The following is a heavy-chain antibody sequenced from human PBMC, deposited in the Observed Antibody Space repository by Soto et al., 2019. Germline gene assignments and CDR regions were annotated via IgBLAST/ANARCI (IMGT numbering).Heavy chain of an antibody. Sequence: SETLSLTCTVSGGSISSGTCYWSWIRQHPGKGLEWIGYIYYNGYTYYNPSLKSRIAISVDTSKNQFSLKLSSVTAADTAVYYCARDLSYGGYSRAMDVWGHGTTVTVSS. CDR3: ARDLSYGGYSRAMDV. CDR2: IYYNGYT. J-gene: IGHJ6*02. CDR1: GGSISSGTCY. D-gene: IGHD2-21*02. V-gene: IGHV4-31*03.